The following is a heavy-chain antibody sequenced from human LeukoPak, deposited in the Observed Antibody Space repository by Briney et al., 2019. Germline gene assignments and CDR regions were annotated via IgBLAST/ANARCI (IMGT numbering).Heavy chain of an antibody. D-gene: IGHD7-27*01. V-gene: IGHV4-38-2*02. CDR1: GGSISSYY. CDR3: ARDGANWGYYYYYYMDV. CDR2: IYHSGST. J-gene: IGHJ6*03. Sequence: PSETLSLTCTVSGGSISSYYWGWIRQPPGKGLEWIGSIYHSGSTYYNPSLKSRVTISVDTSKNQFSLKLSSVTAADTAVYYCARDGANWGYYYYYYMDVWGQGTLVTVSS.